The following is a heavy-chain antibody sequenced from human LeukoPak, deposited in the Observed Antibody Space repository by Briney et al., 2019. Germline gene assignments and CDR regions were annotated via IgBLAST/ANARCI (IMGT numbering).Heavy chain of an antibody. CDR1: GGSISSYY. D-gene: IGHD5-24*01. CDR3: ARALGDGHNFGFDL. J-gene: IGHJ2*01. Sequence: SETLSLTCTVSGGSISSYYWSWIRQPPGKGLEWIGYIYYNGNTNHNPSLKSRVTISVDTSKNQFSLKLSSVTAADTAVYYCARALGDGHNFGFDLWGRGTLVTVSS. CDR2: IYYNGNT. V-gene: IGHV4-59*01.